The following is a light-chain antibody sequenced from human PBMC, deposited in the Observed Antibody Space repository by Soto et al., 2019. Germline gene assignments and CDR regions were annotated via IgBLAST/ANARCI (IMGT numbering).Light chain of an antibody. CDR2: RNN. J-gene: IGLJ3*02. V-gene: IGLV1-47*01. CDR3: APWDDSLSGRV. Sequence: QSVLTQPPSASGTPGQRVTISCSGSSSNIGSNYVYWYQQLPGTAPKLLIYRNNQRPSGVPDRFSGSKSGTSASLANSGLRSEDEADYYCAPWDDSLSGRVFGGGPKVTVL. CDR1: SSNIGSNY.